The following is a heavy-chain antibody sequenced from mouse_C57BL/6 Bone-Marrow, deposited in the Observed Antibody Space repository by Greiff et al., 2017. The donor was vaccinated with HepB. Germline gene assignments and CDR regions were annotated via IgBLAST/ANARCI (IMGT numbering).Heavy chain of an antibody. J-gene: IGHJ3*01. V-gene: IGHV5-17*01. D-gene: IGHD2-12*01. CDR1: GFTFSDYG. CDR2: ISSGSSTI. Sequence: EVMLVESGGGLVTPGGSLKLSCAASGFTFSDYGMHWVRQAPEKGLEWVAYISSGSSTIYYADTVKGRFTISRDNAKNTLFLQMTSLRSEDTAMYYCARSLLYPPRGFAYWGQGTLVTVSA. CDR3: ARSLLYPPRGFAY.